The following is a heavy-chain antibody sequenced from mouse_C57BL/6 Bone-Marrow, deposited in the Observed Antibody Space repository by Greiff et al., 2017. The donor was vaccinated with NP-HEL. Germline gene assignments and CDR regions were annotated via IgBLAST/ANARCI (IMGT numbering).Heavy chain of an antibody. Sequence: QVQLKESGAELVRPGSSVKLSCKASGYTFTSYWMHWVKQRPIQGLEWIGNIDPSDSETHYNQKFKDKATLTVDKSSSTAYMQLSSLTSEDSAVYYCARLGYGSSYAMDYWGQGTSVTVSS. CDR2: IDPSDSET. D-gene: IGHD1-1*01. CDR1: GYTFTSYW. CDR3: ARLGYGSSYAMDY. J-gene: IGHJ4*01. V-gene: IGHV1-52*01.